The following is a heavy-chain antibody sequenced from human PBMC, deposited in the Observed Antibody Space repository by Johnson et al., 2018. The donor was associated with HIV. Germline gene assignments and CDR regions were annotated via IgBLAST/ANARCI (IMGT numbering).Heavy chain of an antibody. J-gene: IGHJ3*02. CDR1: GFTFSSYG. Sequence: QVQLVESGGGVVQPGRSLRLSCAASGFTFSSYGMHWVRQAPGKGLEWVAVIWYDGSNKYYADSVKGRFTISRDNSKNTLYLQMNSLRAEATAVYYCAKDLSGYSYGYGAFDIWGQGTMVTVSS. V-gene: IGHV3-33*06. CDR3: AKDLSGYSYGYGAFDI. CDR2: IWYDGSNK. D-gene: IGHD5-18*01.